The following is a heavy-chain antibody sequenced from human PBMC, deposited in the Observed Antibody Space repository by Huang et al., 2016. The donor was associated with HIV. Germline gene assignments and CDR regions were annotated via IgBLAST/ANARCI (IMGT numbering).Heavy chain of an antibody. CDR3: TRLFPELESFYTPLYRGGTHNWFDP. D-gene: IGHD3-10*01. CDR2: SRPDRFKT. J-gene: IGHJ5*02. V-gene: IGHV5-51*01. Sequence: EVQLVQSGAEVRKPGESLRISCKTSGYKFSSYWIAWVRKTPGRCLEGGRAPWEGFGGLEVSRPDRFKTRYRLAFERQVTMSVDKSNNTAFLQWGGLKAADSALYFWTRLFPELESFYTPLYRGGTHNWFDPWGQGTLVIVS. CDR1: GYKFSSYW.